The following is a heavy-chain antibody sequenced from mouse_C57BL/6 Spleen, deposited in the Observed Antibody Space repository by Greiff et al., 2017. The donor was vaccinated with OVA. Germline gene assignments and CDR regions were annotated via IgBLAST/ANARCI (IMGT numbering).Heavy chain of an antibody. CDR2: IDPSDSYT. CDR3: ARFPYYYGSSYWFAY. D-gene: IGHD1-1*01. J-gene: IGHJ3*01. Sequence: QVQLQQSGAELVRPGTSVKLSCKASGYTFTSYWMHWVKQRPGQGLEWIGVIDPSDSYTNYNQKFKGKATLTVDTSSSTAYMQLSSLTSEDSAVYYCARFPYYYGSSYWFAYWGQGTLVTVSA. CDR1: GYTFTSYW. V-gene: IGHV1-59*01.